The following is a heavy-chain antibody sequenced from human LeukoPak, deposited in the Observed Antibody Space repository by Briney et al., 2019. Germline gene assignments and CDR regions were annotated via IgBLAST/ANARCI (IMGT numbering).Heavy chain of an antibody. CDR1: GFTVTTHY. CDR3: ARVNSGLDAFDI. D-gene: IGHD1-26*01. Sequence: GGSLRLSCAASGFTVTTHYMTWVRQAPGKGLEWVSVIYAGGDTYYADSVKGRFIISRDDSKDTLYLQMNRLRAEDTAVYYCARVNSGLDAFDIWGQGTMVTVSS. V-gene: IGHV3-53*01. J-gene: IGHJ3*02. CDR2: IYAGGDT.